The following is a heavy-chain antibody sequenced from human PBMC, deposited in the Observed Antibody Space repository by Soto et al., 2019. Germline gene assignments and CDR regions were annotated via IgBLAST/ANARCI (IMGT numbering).Heavy chain of an antibody. D-gene: IGHD4-17*01. CDR3: TTPYDYGDYDSGFRFDP. Sequence: GGSLRLSCAASGFTFSNAWMNWVRQAPGKGLEWVGRIKSKTDGGTTDYAAPVKGRFTISRDDSKNTLYLQMNSLKTEDTAVYYCTTPYDYGDYDSGFRFDPWGQGTLVTVSS. CDR1: GFTFSNAW. CDR2: IKSKTDGGTT. V-gene: IGHV3-15*07. J-gene: IGHJ5*02.